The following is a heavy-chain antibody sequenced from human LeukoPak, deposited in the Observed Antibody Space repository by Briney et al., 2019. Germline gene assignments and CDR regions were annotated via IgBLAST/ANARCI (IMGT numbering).Heavy chain of an antibody. J-gene: IGHJ4*02. V-gene: IGHV4-31*03. CDR1: GGSISSGGYY. CDR3: ARALYSSSWFLDY. CDR2: IYYSGST. Sequence: PSQTLSLTCTVSGGSISSGGYYWSWIRQHPGKGLEWIGYIYYSGSTYYNPSLKSRVTISVDTSKNQFSLRLSSVTAADTAVYYCARALYSSSWFLDYWGQGTLVTVSS. D-gene: IGHD6-13*01.